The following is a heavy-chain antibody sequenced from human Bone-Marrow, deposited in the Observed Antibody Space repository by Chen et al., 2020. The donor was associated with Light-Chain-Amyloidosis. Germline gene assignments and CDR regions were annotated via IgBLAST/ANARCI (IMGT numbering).Heavy chain of an antibody. CDR2: INGDGHVT. CDR1: GFSFNDHW. J-gene: IGHJ4*02. V-gene: IGHV3-74*03. D-gene: IGHD3-10*01. Sequence: EVQLVESGGALVPPGGSLRLSCTASGFSFNDHWMHWVRQAPGKGLEWVSRINGDGHVTTDADSVKGRVAISRENAKHTLYLQMNNLRAEDTATYYCARGLFGSGSALPLDFWGEGTLVTVSS. CDR3: ARGLFGSGSALPLDF.